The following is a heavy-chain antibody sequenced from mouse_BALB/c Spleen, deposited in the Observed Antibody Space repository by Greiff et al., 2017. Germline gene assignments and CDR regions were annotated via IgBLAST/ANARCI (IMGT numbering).Heavy chain of an antibody. D-gene: IGHD2-1*01. V-gene: IGHV5-12-2*01. Sequence: EVKLVESGGGLVQPGGSLKLSCAASGFTFSSYTISWVRQTPEKRLEWVAYISNGGGSTYYPDTVKGRFTISRDNAKNTLYLQMSSLKSEDTAMYYCARHGYYGNYDYFDYWGQGTTLTVSS. CDR3: ARHGYYGNYDYFDY. J-gene: IGHJ2*01. CDR1: GFTFSSYT. CDR2: ISNGGGST.